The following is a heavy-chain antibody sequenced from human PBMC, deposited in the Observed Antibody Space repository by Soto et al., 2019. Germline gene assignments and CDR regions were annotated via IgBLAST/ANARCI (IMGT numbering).Heavy chain of an antibody. J-gene: IGHJ6*02. CDR1: GFTFTSSA. Sequence: QMQLVQSGPEVKKPGTSVKVSCKASGFTFTSSAVQWVRQARGQRLEWIGWIVVGSGNTNYAQKFQERVTITRDMSTSTAYMELSSLRSEDTAVYSCAAEGAYYYGMDVWGQGTTVTVSS. CDR3: AAEGAYYYGMDV. CDR2: IVVGSGNT. V-gene: IGHV1-58*01.